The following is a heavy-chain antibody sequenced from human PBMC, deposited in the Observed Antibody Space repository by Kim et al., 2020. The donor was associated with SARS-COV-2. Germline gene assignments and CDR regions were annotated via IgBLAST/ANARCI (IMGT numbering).Heavy chain of an antibody. D-gene: IGHD2-2*01. Sequence: GGSLRLSCAASGFTFSSYGMHWVRQAPGKGLEWVAVISYDGSNKYYADSVKGRFTISRDNSKNTLYLQMNSLRAEDTAVYYCAKSADIVVIPAAIGCDY. J-gene: IGHJ4*01. CDR2: ISYDGSNK. CDR3: AKSADIVVIPAAIGCDY. V-gene: IGHV3-30*18. CDR1: GFTFSSYG.